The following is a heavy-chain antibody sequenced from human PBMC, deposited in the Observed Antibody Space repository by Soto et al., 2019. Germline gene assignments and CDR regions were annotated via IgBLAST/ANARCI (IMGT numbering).Heavy chain of an antibody. D-gene: IGHD3-22*01. J-gene: IGHJ3*02. Sequence: ASVKVSCKASGYTFTSYDINWVRQATGQGLEWMGWMNPNSGSTGYAQKFQGRVTMTRNTSISTAYMELSSLRSEATAVYYCARVGGYYGALDNWGQGTMVTVSS. CDR2: MNPNSGST. CDR1: GYTFTSYD. V-gene: IGHV1-8*01. CDR3: ARVGGYYGALDN.